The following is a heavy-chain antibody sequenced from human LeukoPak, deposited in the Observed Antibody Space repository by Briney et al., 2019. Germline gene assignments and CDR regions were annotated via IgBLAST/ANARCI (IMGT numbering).Heavy chain of an antibody. Sequence: PGGSLRLSCAASGFTFSSYSMNWVRRAPGKGLEWVANINEDGSDKYHMESVRGRFTISRDNARRSVFLQMNNLRVEDTALYYCARHGQSCFDYWGQGIMVTVSS. CDR3: ARHGQSCFDY. CDR2: INEDGSDK. D-gene: IGHD4-17*01. CDR1: GFTFSSYS. V-gene: IGHV3-7*03. J-gene: IGHJ4*02.